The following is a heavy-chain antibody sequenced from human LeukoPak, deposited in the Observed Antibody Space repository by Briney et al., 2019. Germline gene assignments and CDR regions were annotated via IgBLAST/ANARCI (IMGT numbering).Heavy chain of an antibody. CDR2: IYYSGST. D-gene: IGHD1-26*01. Sequence: SETLSLTCTVSGGSISSSSYYWGWIRQPPGKGLEWIGSIYYSGSTYYNPSLKNRVTISVDTSKNQFSLKLSSVTAADTAVYYCARRPKAWELPRDWGQGTLVTVSS. CDR3: ARRPKAWELPRD. J-gene: IGHJ4*02. CDR1: GGSISSSSYY. V-gene: IGHV4-39*01.